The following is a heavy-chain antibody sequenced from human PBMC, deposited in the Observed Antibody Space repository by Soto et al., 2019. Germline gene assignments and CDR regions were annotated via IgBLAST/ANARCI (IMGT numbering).Heavy chain of an antibody. CDR2: ISGSDGST. Sequence: EVQLLESGGGLVQPGGSLRLSCAASGFTFSSYAMNWVRQAPGKGLEWVSVISGSDGSTYYADSVKGRFTISRDNSKNTLNLQMSSRRAEDTAVYYCARRSSSWYFDYWGQGTVVTVSS. D-gene: IGHD6-13*01. V-gene: IGHV3-23*01. J-gene: IGHJ4*02. CDR3: ARRSSSWYFDY. CDR1: GFTFSSYA.